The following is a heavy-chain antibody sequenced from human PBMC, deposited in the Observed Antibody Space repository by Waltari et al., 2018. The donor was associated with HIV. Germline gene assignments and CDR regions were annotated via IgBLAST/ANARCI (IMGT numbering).Heavy chain of an antibody. CDR2: VKYDGKR. CDR3: VRGPNWQLGGLDV. D-gene: IGHD1-1*01. J-gene: IGHJ6*02. Sequence: QVQLEQWGARLVQPSETLSVTCAVYNASFDSYYWTWVRQAPGKGLEWIGEVKYDGKRFYNPSLQSRASAFLDASKRQFSLRLTSATAADTAVYFCVRGPNWQLGGLDVWGRGTTVIVSS. CDR1: NASFDSYY. V-gene: IGHV4-34*02.